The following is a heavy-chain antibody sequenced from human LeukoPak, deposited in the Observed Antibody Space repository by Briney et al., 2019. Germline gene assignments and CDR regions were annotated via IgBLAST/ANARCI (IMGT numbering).Heavy chain of an antibody. Sequence: PGGSLRLSCAASGFTFSSYGIHWVRQAPGKGLEWVAVISYDGSNKYYADSVKGRFTISRDNSKNTLYLQMNSLRAEDTAVYYCAKGGSSSWYAAIDYWGQGTMVTVSS. CDR1: GFTFSSYG. CDR2: ISYDGSNK. CDR3: AKGGSSSWYAAIDY. J-gene: IGHJ4*02. D-gene: IGHD6-13*01. V-gene: IGHV3-30*18.